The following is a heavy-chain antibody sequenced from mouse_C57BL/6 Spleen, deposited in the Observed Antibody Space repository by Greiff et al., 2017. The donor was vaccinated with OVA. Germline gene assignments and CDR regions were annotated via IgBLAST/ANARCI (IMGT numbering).Heavy chain of an antibody. V-gene: IGHV5-9-1*02. CDR2: ISSGGDYI. J-gene: IGHJ4*01. CDR3: TRAYYDFAMDY. Sequence: EVKVVESGEGLVKPGGSLKLSCAASGFTFSSYAMSWVRQTPEKRLEWVAYISSGGDYIYYADTVKGRFTISRDNARNTLYLQMSSLKSEDTAMYYCTRAYYDFAMDYGGQGTSVTVSS. D-gene: IGHD2-4*01. CDR1: GFTFSSYA.